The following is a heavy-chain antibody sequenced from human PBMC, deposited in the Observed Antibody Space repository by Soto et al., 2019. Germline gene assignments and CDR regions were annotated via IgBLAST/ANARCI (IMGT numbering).Heavy chain of an antibody. CDR3: ARHCISTSCYGAYYGMDV. J-gene: IGHJ6*02. Sequence: GESLKISCKGSGYSFTSYWIGWVRQMPGKGLEWMGIIYPGDSGTRYSPSFQGQVTISADKSISTAYLQWSSLKASDTAMYYCARHCISTSCYGAYYGMDVWGQGTTVTVSS. CDR1: GYSFTSYW. V-gene: IGHV5-51*01. CDR2: IYPGDSGT. D-gene: IGHD2-2*01.